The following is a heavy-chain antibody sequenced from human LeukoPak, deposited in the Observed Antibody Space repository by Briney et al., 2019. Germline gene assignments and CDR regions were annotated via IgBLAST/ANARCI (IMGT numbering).Heavy chain of an antibody. CDR3: ARAKRNGFDI. CDR1: GFTFSSYE. Sequence: PAGSLRLSCAASGFTFSSYEMNWVRQAPGKGLEWVSYISSSGSTIYYADSVKGRFTISRDNARNSLYLQMNTLRAEDTAVYYCARAKRNGFDIWGQGTMVTVSS. CDR2: ISSSGSTI. V-gene: IGHV3-48*03. J-gene: IGHJ3*02. D-gene: IGHD4-11*01.